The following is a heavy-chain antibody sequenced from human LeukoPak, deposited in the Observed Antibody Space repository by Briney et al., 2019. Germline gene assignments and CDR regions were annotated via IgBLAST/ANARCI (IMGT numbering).Heavy chain of an antibody. V-gene: IGHV1-2*02. D-gene: IGHD4-17*01. CDR1: GYTFSDYY. Sequence: ASVKVSCKASGYTFSDYYMHWVRQAPGQGLEWMGWINPNSGGTNYAQKFQGTVTMTRDTSISTAYMELSRLRSDDTAVYYRAKKGSGDYGLGYWGQGTLVTVSS. J-gene: IGHJ4*02. CDR3: AKKGSGDYGLGY. CDR2: INPNSGGT.